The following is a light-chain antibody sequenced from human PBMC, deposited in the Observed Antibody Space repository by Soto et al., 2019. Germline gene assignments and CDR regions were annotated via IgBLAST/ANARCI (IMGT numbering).Light chain of an antibody. V-gene: IGKV1-9*01. CDR3: QQYSDSSLT. CDR2: AAS. CDR1: QGISSY. J-gene: IGKJ1*01. Sequence: DIQLTQSPSFLSASVGDRVTITCRASQGISSYLNWYQQKPGKAPKLLIYAASSLQSGVPSRFSGSGSGTEFTLTISSLQPDDFATYYCQQYSDSSLTFGQGTKVDI.